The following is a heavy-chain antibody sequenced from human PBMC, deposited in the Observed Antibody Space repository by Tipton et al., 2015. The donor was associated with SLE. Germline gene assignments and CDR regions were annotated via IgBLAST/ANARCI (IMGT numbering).Heavy chain of an antibody. CDR1: GYSFTSYW. D-gene: IGHD7-27*01. Sequence: QLVQSGAEVKKPGESLKISCKGSGYSFTSYWIGWVRQMPGKGLEWIGRVYSGGSTDYNPSLKSRVTISVDTSKNQFSLRLSSVAAADTAGYYCARHVAFWGWRGARQADAFDIWGQGTMVTVSS. V-gene: IGHV5-51*01. CDR3: ARHVAFWGWRGARQADAFDI. CDR2: VYSGGST. J-gene: IGHJ3*02.